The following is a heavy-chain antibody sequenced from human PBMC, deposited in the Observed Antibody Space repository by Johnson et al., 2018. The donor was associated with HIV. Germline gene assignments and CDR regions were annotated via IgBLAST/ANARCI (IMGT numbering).Heavy chain of an antibody. J-gene: IGHJ3*02. CDR1: GFTFSDYY. CDR2: ISSSGSTI. D-gene: IGHD3-3*01. Sequence: QVQLVESGGGLVKPGGSLRLSCAASGFTFSDYYMSWIRQAPGKGLEWVSYISSSGSTIYYADSVTGRFTIPMDHVKHSLYLQMNTLRAEDTAVYYCARPGGANYNFWSGYYDAFDIWGQGTMVTVSS. V-gene: IGHV3-11*04. CDR3: ARPGGANYNFWSGYYDAFDI.